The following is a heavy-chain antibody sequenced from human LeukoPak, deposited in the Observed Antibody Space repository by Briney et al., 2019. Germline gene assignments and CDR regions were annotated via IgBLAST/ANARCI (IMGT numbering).Heavy chain of an antibody. CDR3: AKALSYYDFWSGYLY. V-gene: IGHV3-23*01. CDR2: ISGSGGST. CDR1: GFTFSSYS. Sequence: PGGSLGLSCAASGFTFSSYSMNWVRQAPGKGLEWVSAISGSGGSTYYADSVKGRFTISRDNSKNTLYLQMNSLRAEDTAVYYCAKALSYYDFWSGYLYWGQGTLVTVSS. J-gene: IGHJ4*02. D-gene: IGHD3-3*01.